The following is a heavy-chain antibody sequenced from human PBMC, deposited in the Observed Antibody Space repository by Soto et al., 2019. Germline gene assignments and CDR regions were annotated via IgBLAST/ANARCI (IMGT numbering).Heavy chain of an antibody. Sequence: QVQLVESGGGVVQPGRSLRLSCAVSGFNFSNYGMHWVRQAPGKGLEWVAVIWYDGSNKYYVDSVKGRFTISRDNSKNTLNLQMDSLRAEDTALYYCARNGEMATPCQHWGQGTLVTVSS. CDR2: IWYDGSNK. V-gene: IGHV3-33*01. J-gene: IGHJ1*01. CDR3: ARNGEMATPCQH. D-gene: IGHD5-12*01. CDR1: GFNFSNYG.